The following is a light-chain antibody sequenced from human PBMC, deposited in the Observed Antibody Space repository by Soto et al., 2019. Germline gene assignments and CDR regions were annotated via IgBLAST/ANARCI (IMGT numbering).Light chain of an antibody. CDR2: GAS. J-gene: IGKJ1*01. Sequence: VLTQSPGTLSLSPGERVTLSCRASQSVSSTYLAWYQQKPGQAPRLLIYGASSRATGIPDRFSGSGSGTDFTLTISRLEPEDFAVYYCQQFGSSPRTFGQGTKVDIK. V-gene: IGKV3-20*01. CDR3: QQFGSSPRT. CDR1: QSVSSTY.